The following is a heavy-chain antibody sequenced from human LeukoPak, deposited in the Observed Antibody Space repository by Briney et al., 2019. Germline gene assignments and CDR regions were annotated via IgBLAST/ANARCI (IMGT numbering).Heavy chain of an antibody. CDR2: IYTSGST. CDR3: ASLEYSSSAGGY. Sequence: SETLSLTCTVSGGSISSYYWSWIRQPAGKGLEWIGRIYTSGSTNYNPSLESRVTMSVDTSKNQFSLKLSSVTAADTAVYYCASLEYSSSAGGYWGQGTLVTVSS. CDR1: GGSISSYY. J-gene: IGHJ4*02. V-gene: IGHV4-4*07. D-gene: IGHD6-6*01.